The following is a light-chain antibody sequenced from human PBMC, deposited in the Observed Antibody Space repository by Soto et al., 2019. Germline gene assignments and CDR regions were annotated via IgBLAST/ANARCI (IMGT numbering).Light chain of an antibody. CDR3: QSYDSSLSGPVV. CDR2: GNN. J-gene: IGLJ2*01. Sequence: QSVLTQPPSVSGAPGQTVTISCTGSSSNIGANYDVHWYQHLPGTAPKLLIYGNNNRPSGVPDRFSGSKSGTSASLAITGLQAEDAADYYCQSYDSSLSGPVVFGGGTKLTVL. V-gene: IGLV1-40*01. CDR1: SSNIGANYD.